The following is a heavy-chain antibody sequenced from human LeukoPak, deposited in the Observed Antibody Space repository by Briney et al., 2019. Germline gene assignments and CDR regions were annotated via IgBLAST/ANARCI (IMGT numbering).Heavy chain of an antibody. V-gene: IGHV3-21*01. CDR1: GFTFSSYS. CDR2: ISSSSSYI. D-gene: IGHD4-17*01. J-gene: IGHJ4*02. CDR3: ARDTSYYGDYGYFDY. Sequence: KPGGSLRLSCAASGFTFSSYSMNWVRQAPGKGLEWVSSISSSSSYIYYADPVKGRFTISRDNAKNSLYLQMNSLRAEDTAVYYCARDTSYYGDYGYFDYWGQGTLVTVSS.